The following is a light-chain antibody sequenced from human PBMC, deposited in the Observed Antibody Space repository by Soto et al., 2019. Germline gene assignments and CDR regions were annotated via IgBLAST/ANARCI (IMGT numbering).Light chain of an antibody. J-gene: IGKJ5*01. CDR3: QQRSNWIT. Sequence: IVLTQSPGTLSLSPGERATLSCRASQSVGSNLAWYQQKPGQAPRLLIYDASNRATGIPARFSGSGSGTDFTLTISSLGPEDFAVYYCQQRSNWITFGQGTRLEIK. CDR2: DAS. V-gene: IGKV3-11*01. CDR1: QSVGSN.